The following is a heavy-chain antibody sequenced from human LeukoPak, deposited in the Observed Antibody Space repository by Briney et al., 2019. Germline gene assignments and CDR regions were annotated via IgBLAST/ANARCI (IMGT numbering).Heavy chain of an antibody. CDR1: GYSISSGYY. CDR3: ARLRSSEYYFDY. Sequence: PSETLSLTCAFSGYSISSGYYWGWIRQPPGKGLEWIGSIHHSGSTYYNPSLKSRVTISVDTSKNQFSLKLSSVTAADTAVYYCARLRSSEYYFDYWGQGTLVTVSS. J-gene: IGHJ4*02. D-gene: IGHD2-15*01. CDR2: IHHSGST. V-gene: IGHV4-38-2*01.